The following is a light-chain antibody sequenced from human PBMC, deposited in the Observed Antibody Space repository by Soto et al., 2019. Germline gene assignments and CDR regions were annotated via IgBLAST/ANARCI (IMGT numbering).Light chain of an antibody. CDR1: QSVSSS. CDR3: QQYYNWPPTWT. Sequence: IVMTQSPVTLSVSPGEGVALSCGASQSVSSSLALYEQKPGQARRLLIYDSSSRATGVPARFSGSGSGTEFSPAISSPQSEDFAVYYCQQYYNWPPTWTFGQGTKVDIK. J-gene: IGKJ1*01. CDR2: DSS. V-gene: IGKV3-15*01.